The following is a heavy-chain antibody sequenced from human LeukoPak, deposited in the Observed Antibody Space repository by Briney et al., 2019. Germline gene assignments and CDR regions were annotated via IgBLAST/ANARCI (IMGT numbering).Heavy chain of an antibody. CDR3: ARNVLYYYDSSGTDAFDI. Sequence: SETLSLTCTVSGGSISSYYWSWIRQPPGKGLEWIGYIYYSGSTNYNPSLKSRVTISVDTSKNQFSLKLSSVTAADTAVYYCARNVLYYYDSSGTDAFDIWAKGQWSPSLQ. D-gene: IGHD3-22*01. CDR1: GGSISSYY. CDR2: IYYSGST. V-gene: IGHV4-59*01. J-gene: IGHJ3*02.